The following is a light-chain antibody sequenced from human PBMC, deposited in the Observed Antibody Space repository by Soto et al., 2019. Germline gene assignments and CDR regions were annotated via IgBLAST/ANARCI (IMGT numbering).Light chain of an antibody. V-gene: IGKV1-17*01. CDR3: LENHSLPPT. J-gene: IGKJ1*01. Sequence: DNQMTQSPSSLSASVGDGVTVTCRASQDIRNDLGWYQQKPGKAPKRLIYAASSLQSGVPSRFSGSGSETEFTLTISSLQPEDSATYYCLENHSLPPTFGQGTKVEIK. CDR2: AAS. CDR1: QDIRND.